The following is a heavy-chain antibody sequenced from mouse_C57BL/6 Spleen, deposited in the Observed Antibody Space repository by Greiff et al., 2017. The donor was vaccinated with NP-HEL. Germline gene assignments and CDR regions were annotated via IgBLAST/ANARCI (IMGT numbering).Heavy chain of an antibody. D-gene: IGHD2-1*01. Sequence: QFQLQQPGAALVKPGASVTMSCKASGYTFTSYWITWVKQMPGQGLEWIGDIYPGSGSTNYNEKFKSKATLTVDTSSSTAYMQLSSLTSEDSAVYYCANYGNLAWFAYWGQGTLVTVSA. CDR2: IYPGSGST. J-gene: IGHJ3*01. CDR3: ANYGNLAWFAY. V-gene: IGHV1-55*01. CDR1: GYTFTSYW.